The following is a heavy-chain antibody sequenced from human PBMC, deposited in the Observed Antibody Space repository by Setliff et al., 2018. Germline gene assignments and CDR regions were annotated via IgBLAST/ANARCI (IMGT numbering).Heavy chain of an antibody. D-gene: IGHD1-26*01. CDR1: GFTFDDYV. J-gene: IGHJ3*02. V-gene: IGHV3-9*01. CDR2: ISWDSGSK. CDR3: AREVVGAPSTFDI. Sequence: PGGSLRLSCAASGFTFDDYVMHWVRQAPGKGLEWVSGISWDSGSKGYADSVKGRFTISRDNARDSLFLQMSSLRAEDTAVYYCAREVVGAPSTFDIWGQGTMVTVSS.